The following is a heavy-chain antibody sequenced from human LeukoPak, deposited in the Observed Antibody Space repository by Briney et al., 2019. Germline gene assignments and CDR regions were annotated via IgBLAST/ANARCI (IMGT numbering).Heavy chain of an antibody. D-gene: IGHD4-23*01. J-gene: IGHJ6*03. CDR1: GYTFTGYY. CDR3: AGGLADYGGNSAPLGYYYYMDV. Sequence: ASVKVSCKASGYTFTGYYMHWVRQAPGQGLEWMGWINPNSGGTNYAQKFQGRVTMTRDTSISTAYMELSRLRSDDTAVYYCAGGLADYGGNSAPLGYYYYMDVWGKGTTVTVSS. CDR2: INPNSGGT. V-gene: IGHV1-2*02.